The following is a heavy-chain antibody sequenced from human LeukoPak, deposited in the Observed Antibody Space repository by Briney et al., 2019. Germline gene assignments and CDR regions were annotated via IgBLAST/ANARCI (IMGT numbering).Heavy chain of an antibody. CDR3: ARLLVGTLYYFDY. V-gene: IGHV4-38-2*02. J-gene: IGHJ4*02. CDR1: GYSISSGNY. D-gene: IGHD2-21*02. Sequence: SETLSLTCTVSGYSISSGNYWGWIRQPPGKGLEWMGSIDHSGSIYYNPSLKSRVTISVDTSKNQFSLKLSSVTAADTAVYYCARLLVGTLYYFDYWGQGTLVTVSS. CDR2: IDHSGSI.